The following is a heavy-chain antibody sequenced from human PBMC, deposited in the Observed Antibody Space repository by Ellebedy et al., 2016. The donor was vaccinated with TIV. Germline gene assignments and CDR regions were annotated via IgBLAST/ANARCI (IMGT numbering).Heavy chain of an antibody. CDR3: ARDSRRAGSSWYGDY. Sequence: AASVKVSCKVVGYPGYTFTSYGVTWVRQAPGQGLEWMGWISGHNGDTKYAQKFQGRVTMTTDTSTSTAYMELRSLKSDDTAVYYCARDSRRAGSSWYGDYWGQGTLVTVSS. J-gene: IGHJ4*02. D-gene: IGHD6-13*01. CDR2: ISGHNGDT. V-gene: IGHV1-18*01. CDR1: GYTFTSYG.